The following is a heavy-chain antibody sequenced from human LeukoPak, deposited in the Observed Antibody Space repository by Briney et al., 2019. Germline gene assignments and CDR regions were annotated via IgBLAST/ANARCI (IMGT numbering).Heavy chain of an antibody. D-gene: IGHD1-26*01. CDR2: ISGSGGST. Sequence: PGGTLRLSCAASGFTFSSYGMSWVRQAPGKGLEWVSAISGSGGSTYYADSVKGRFTISRDNSKNTLYLQMNSLRAEDTAVYYCANSGSYSRWFDPWGQGTLVTVSS. V-gene: IGHV3-23*01. J-gene: IGHJ5*02. CDR3: ANSGSYSRWFDP. CDR1: GFTFSSYG.